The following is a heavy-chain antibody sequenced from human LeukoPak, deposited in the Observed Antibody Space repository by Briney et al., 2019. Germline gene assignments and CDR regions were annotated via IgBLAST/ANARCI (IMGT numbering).Heavy chain of an antibody. V-gene: IGHV3-30-3*01. CDR2: ISYDGSNK. D-gene: IGHD1-26*01. CDR3: ARGRSGSLLPPYFDY. Sequence: PGGSLRLSCAASGFTFSSYAMHWVRQAPGEGLEWVAVISYDGSNKYYADSVKGRFTISRDNSKNTLYLQMNSLRAEDTAVYYCARGRSGSLLPPYFDYWGQGTLVTVSS. J-gene: IGHJ4*02. CDR1: GFTFSSYA.